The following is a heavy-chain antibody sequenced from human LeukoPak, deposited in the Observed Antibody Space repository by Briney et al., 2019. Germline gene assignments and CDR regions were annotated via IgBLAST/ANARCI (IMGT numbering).Heavy chain of an antibody. D-gene: IGHD3-16*01. J-gene: IGHJ4*02. CDR2: RKQDGSEK. Sequence: GGSLRLSCAASGFTFRSYWMSWVRQAPGKGLEGVANRKQDGSEKYYVDSVKGRFTISRDNAKNSLYLQMNSLRAEDTAVYYCARDGAPFDYWGQGTPITVSS. V-gene: IGHV3-7*03. CDR1: GFTFRSYW. CDR3: ARDGAPFDY.